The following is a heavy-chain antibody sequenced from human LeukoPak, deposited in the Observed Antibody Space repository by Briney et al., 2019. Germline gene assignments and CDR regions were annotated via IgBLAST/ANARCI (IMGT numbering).Heavy chain of an antibody. Sequence: ASVKVSCKASGYTFTSYGISWVRQAPGQGLEWMGWISAYNGNTNYAQKLQGRVTMTTDTSTSTAYMELRSLRSDDTAVYYCALRGDWYDSSGYPFDYWGQGTLVTVSS. J-gene: IGHJ4*02. V-gene: IGHV1-18*01. CDR2: ISAYNGNT. D-gene: IGHD3-22*01. CDR1: GYTFTSYG. CDR3: ALRGDWYDSSGYPFDY.